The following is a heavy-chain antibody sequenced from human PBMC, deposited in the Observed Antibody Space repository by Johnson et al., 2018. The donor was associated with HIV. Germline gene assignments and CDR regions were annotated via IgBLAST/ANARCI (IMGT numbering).Heavy chain of an antibody. V-gene: IGHV3-13*01. CDR2: IGTAGDT. Sequence: VQLVESGGGLVQPGGSLRLSCAASGFTFSSYDMHWVRQATGKGLEWVSAIGTAGDTYYPGSVKGRFTISRENAKNTLYLQMNSLRAEDTAVYYCARVITMIVVVIGDIWGQGTMVTVSS. CDR1: GFTFSSYD. J-gene: IGHJ3*02. D-gene: IGHD3-22*01. CDR3: ARVITMIVVVIGDI.